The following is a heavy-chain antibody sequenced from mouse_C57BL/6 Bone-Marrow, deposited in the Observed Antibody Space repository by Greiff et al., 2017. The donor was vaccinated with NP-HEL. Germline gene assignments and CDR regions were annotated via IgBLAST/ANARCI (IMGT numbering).Heavy chain of an antibody. CDR1: GYTFTSYW. Sequence: QVQLQQPGAELVRPGSSVKLSCKASGYTFTSYWMHWVKQRPIQGLEWIGNIDPSDSETHYNQKFKDKATLTVDKSSSTAYMQLSSLTSEDSAVYYCAREGYGNYAFAYWGQGTLVTVSA. V-gene: IGHV1-52*01. J-gene: IGHJ3*01. CDR2: IDPSDSET. D-gene: IGHD2-10*02. CDR3: AREGYGNYAFAY.